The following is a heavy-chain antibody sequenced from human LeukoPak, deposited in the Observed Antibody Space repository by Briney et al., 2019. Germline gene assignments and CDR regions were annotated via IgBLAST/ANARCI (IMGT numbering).Heavy chain of an antibody. CDR2: IKQDGSEK. J-gene: IGHJ4*02. Sequence: GGSLRLSCAASGFTVSSNYMSWVRQAPGKGLEWVANIKQDGSEKYYVDSVKGRFTISRDNAKNSLYLQMNSLRAEDTAVYYCARDRSDFWSGYYSGGSDYWGQGTLVTVSS. CDR1: GFTVSSNY. CDR3: ARDRSDFWSGYYSGGSDY. V-gene: IGHV3-7*01. D-gene: IGHD3-3*01.